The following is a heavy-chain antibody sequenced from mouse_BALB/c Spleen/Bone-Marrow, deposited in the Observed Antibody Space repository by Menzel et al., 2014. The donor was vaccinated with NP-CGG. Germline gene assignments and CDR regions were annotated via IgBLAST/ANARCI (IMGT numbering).Heavy chain of an antibody. Sequence: LVRPGTSVKVSCKASGYAFTNYLIEWVKQRPGQGLEWIGVINPGSGGTNYNEKFKGKATLTAGKSSSTAYMQLSSLTSDDSAVYFCARWDYAMDYWGQGTSVTVSS. V-gene: IGHV1-54*01. J-gene: IGHJ4*01. CDR1: GYAFTNYL. CDR2: INPGSGGT. CDR3: ARWDYAMDY.